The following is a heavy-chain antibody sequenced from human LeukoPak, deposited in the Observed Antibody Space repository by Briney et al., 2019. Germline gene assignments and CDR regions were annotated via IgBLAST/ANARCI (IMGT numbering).Heavy chain of an antibody. V-gene: IGHV3-23*01. J-gene: IGHJ4*02. CDR3: AKAGATSGCY. CDR1: GLTFSSSA. D-gene: IGHD1-26*01. CDR2: ISGSGGST. Sequence: GGSLRLSCAASGLTFSSSAMSWVRQAPGKGLEWVSTISGSGGSTYYADSVKGRFTISRDNSKNTLYLQMNSLRADDTALYYCAKAGATSGCYWGQGTLVTVSS.